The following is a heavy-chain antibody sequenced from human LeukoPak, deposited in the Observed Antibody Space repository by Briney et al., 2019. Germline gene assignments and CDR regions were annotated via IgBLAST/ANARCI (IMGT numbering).Heavy chain of an antibody. CDR2: INPNSGDT. D-gene: IGHD3-16*01. V-gene: IGHV1-2*02. J-gene: IGHJ4*02. CDR3: ARVRYRLAETYIDY. CDR1: GYSFTGYY. Sequence: ASVKVSCKASGYSFTGYYMHWVRQAPGQGLEWMGWINPNSGDTNYAQKFQGRVTMTRDTSISTAYMELSRLRSDDTAVYYCARVRYRLAETYIDYWGQGTLVTVSS.